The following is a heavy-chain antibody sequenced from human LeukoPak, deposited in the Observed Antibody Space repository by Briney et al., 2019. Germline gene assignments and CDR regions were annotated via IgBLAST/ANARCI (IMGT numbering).Heavy chain of an antibody. CDR2: IYTSGST. J-gene: IGHJ3*02. Sequence: PSETLSLTCTVSGDSISSYYWSWIRQPAGKGLEWIGRIYTSGSTNYNPSLKSRVTMSVDTSKNQLSLKLTSVTAADTAVYYCARELITKADAFDIWGQGTMVTVSS. CDR1: GDSISSYY. D-gene: IGHD1-20*01. CDR3: ARELITKADAFDI. V-gene: IGHV4-4*07.